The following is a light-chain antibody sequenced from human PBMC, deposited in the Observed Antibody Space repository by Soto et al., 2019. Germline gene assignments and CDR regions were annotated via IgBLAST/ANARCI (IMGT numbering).Light chain of an antibody. CDR3: EQYGSSPRLT. J-gene: IGKJ4*01. CDR1: QSVTSSY. V-gene: IGKV3-20*01. CDR2: DAS. Sequence: EIVLTQSPDTLSLSPGERATLSCRASQSVTSSYLAWYQQRPGQAPRLLIYDASSRATGITDRFSGSGSGTYFTLTISRLEPEDFAVYYCEQYGSSPRLTVGGGTKVEIK.